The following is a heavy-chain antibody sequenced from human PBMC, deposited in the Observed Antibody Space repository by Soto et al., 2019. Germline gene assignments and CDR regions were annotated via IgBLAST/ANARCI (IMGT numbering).Heavy chain of an antibody. CDR1: GGSFSGYY. CDR3: ARHKVPLRSRNWFDS. V-gene: IGHV4-34*01. CDR2: INHSGGT. J-gene: IGHJ5*01. Sequence: QVQLQQWGAGLLKPSETLSLTCAVYGGSFSGYYWSWIRQPPGKGLEWIGEINHSGGTNYNPSLRGRGTISVDTACTQFVPKLSSVTAAGTAVYYWARHKVPLRSRNWFDSWGQGTLVTVSS.